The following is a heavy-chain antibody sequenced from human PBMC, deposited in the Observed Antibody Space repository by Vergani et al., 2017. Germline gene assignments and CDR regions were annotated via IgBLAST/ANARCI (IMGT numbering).Heavy chain of an antibody. CDR1: GYTFTGYY. V-gene: IGHV1-2*02. Sequence: QVQLVQSGAEVKKPGASVKVSCKASGYTFTGYYMHWVRQAPGQGLEWMGWINPNSGGTNYAQKFQGRVTMTRDTSISTAYMELSRLRSDDTAVYYCARGITPRGSSGWVSFDYWGQGTLVTVSS. CDR2: INPNSGGT. CDR3: ARGITPRGSSGWVSFDY. D-gene: IGHD6-19*01. J-gene: IGHJ4*02.